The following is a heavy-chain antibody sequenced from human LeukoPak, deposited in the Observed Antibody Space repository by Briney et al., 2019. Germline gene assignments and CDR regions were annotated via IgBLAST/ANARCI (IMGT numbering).Heavy chain of an antibody. J-gene: IGHJ4*02. CDR1: GYTFSSYY. CDR3: ARVARIVLLWFGDDREYFDY. D-gene: IGHD3-10*01. CDR2: ISAYNGNT. V-gene: IGHV1-18*04. Sequence: ASVKVSCKASGYTFSSYYVHWVRQAPGQGLEWMGWISAYNGNTNYAQKLQGRVTMTTATSTSTAYMELRSLRSDDTAVYYCARVARIVLLWFGDDREYFDYWGQGTLVTVSS.